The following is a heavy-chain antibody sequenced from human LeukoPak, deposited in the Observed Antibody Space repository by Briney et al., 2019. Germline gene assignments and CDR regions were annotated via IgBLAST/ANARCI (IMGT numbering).Heavy chain of an antibody. Sequence: PGGSLRLSCAASGFTFDDYAMHWVRQAPGKGLEWVSLISWDGGSTYYADSVKGRFTISRDNSKNSLYLQMNSLKTEDTAVYYCTTDRYCSGGSCYSGAFDIWGQGTMVTVSS. CDR3: TTDRYCSGGSCYSGAFDI. V-gene: IGHV3-43D*03. J-gene: IGHJ3*02. D-gene: IGHD2-15*01. CDR2: ISWDGGST. CDR1: GFTFDDYA.